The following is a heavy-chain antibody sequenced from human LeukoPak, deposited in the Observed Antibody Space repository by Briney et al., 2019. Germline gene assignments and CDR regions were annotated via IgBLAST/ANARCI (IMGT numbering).Heavy chain of an antibody. CDR3: ARHREGYSSGWADY. D-gene: IGHD6-19*01. J-gene: IGHJ4*02. CDR2: IYYSGST. CDR1: GGSISSSSYY. Sequence: SETLSLTCTVSGGSISSSSYYWGWIRQPPGKGLGWIGSIYYSGSTYYNPSLKSRVTISVDTSKNQFSLKLSSVTAADTAVYYCARHREGYSSGWADYWGQGTLVTVSS. V-gene: IGHV4-39*01.